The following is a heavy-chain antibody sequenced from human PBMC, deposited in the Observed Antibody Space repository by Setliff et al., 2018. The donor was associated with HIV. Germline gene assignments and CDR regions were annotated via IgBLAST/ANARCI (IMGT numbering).Heavy chain of an antibody. CDR1: GVSISSHY. J-gene: IGHJ3*02. CDR2: FHYSGST. D-gene: IGHD3-3*01. CDR3: ARPLTPSYNFWGDAFSI. Sequence: SETLSLTCNVSGVSISSHYWGWIRQPPGKGLGWIGSFHYSGSTSYNPSLRSRVTISVDTSKNQFSLKLTSVTAADTAVYYCARPLTPSYNFWGDAFSIWGQGTMVTVSS. V-gene: IGHV4-39*01.